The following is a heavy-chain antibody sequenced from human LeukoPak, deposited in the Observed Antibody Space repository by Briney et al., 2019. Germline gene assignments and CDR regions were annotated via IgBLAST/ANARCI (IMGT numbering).Heavy chain of an antibody. CDR2: IYSSGST. V-gene: IGHV4-31*03. D-gene: IGHD3-22*01. CDR3: ARVKSAYYGDY. CDR1: GGSISTGGYY. J-gene: IGHJ4*02. Sequence: SETLSLTCTDSGGSISTGGYYWSWIRQHPGKGLEWIGYIYSSGSTYYNPSLKSRVTISVDTSKNQFSLNLSSVTAADAAVYYCARVKSAYYGDYWGQGTLVTVSS.